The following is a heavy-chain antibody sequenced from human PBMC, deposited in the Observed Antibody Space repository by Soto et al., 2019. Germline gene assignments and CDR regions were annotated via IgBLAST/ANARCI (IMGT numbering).Heavy chain of an antibody. Sequence: ASVKVSFKASGYTFTGYYMHWLRQAPGQGLEWMGWINPNSGGTNYAQKFQGRVTMTRDTSISTAYMELSRLRSDDTAVYYCARDSDQFKTTDYWGQGALVTVSS. D-gene: IGHD6-25*01. J-gene: IGHJ4*02. CDR1: GYTFTGYY. CDR2: INPNSGGT. CDR3: ARDSDQFKTTDY. V-gene: IGHV1-2*02.